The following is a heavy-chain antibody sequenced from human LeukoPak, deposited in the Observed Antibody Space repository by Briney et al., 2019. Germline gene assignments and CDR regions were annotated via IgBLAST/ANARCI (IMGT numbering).Heavy chain of an antibody. CDR2: IRYDGSNK. D-gene: IGHD6-25*01. Sequence: GGSLRLSCAASGFTFSSYGMHWVRQAPGKGLEWVAFIRYDGSNKYYADSVKGRFTISRDNSKNTLYLQMNSLRAEDTAVYYCAKDATPPKAGFDPWGQGTLVTVSS. CDR1: GFTFSSYG. V-gene: IGHV3-30*02. J-gene: IGHJ5*02. CDR3: AKDATPPKAGFDP.